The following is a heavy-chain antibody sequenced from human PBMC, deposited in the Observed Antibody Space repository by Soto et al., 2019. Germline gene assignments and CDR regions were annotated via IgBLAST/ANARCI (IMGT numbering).Heavy chain of an antibody. V-gene: IGHV3-30-3*01. CDR3: TRPIAAAGTNAFGY. CDR1: GFTFSSYA. J-gene: IGHJ4*02. CDR2: ISYDGSKK. Sequence: AGSLRLSCAASGFTFSSYAMHWVRQAPGKGLEWVAVISYDGSKKYYADSVPGRFTITRDNSKNTLFLQMNSPRAEDTAAYYCTRPIAAAGTNAFGYGGQGTLDTLSS. D-gene: IGHD6-13*01.